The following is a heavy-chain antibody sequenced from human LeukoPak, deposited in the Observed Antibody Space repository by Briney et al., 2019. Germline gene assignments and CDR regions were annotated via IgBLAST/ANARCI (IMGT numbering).Heavy chain of an antibody. Sequence: ASVKVSCKASGYTFTSYDINWVRQATEQGLEWMGWMNPNSGNTGYAQKFHGRVSMTWNTSISTAYMELSSLKSEDTAVYYCAKIGAAARRTPDPRSFDPWGQGTLVTVSS. CDR3: AKIGAAARRTPDPRSFDP. J-gene: IGHJ5*02. CDR2: MNPNSGNT. V-gene: IGHV1-8*01. CDR1: GYTFTSYD. D-gene: IGHD6-6*01.